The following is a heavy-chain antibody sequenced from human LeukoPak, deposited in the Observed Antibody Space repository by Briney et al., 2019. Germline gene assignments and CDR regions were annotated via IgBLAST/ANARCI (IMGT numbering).Heavy chain of an antibody. D-gene: IGHD4-17*01. Sequence: GGSLRLSCAASGFTVSSNYMSWVRQAPGKGLEWVSAISGSGGSTYYADSLRGRFTISRDNSKNTLYLQMNSLRAEDTAVYYCAKCYGDYVNWFDPWGQGTLVTVSS. V-gene: IGHV3-23*01. J-gene: IGHJ5*02. CDR3: AKCYGDYVNWFDP. CDR2: ISGSGGST. CDR1: GFTVSSNY.